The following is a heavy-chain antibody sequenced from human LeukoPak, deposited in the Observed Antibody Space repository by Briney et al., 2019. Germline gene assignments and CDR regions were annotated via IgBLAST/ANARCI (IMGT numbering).Heavy chain of an antibody. V-gene: IGHV4-39*07. CDR3: TRVRQGSQSDF. Sequence: SETLSLTCSVSGDSISSGNYHWAWIRQPPGKGLECVGSIHHRGNTHYNSSLESRVTISVDMARNQFSLLLRSVTAADTAVYYCTRVRQGSQSDFRGQGTLVTVSS. CDR2: IHHRGNT. CDR1: GDSISSGNYH. J-gene: IGHJ4*02.